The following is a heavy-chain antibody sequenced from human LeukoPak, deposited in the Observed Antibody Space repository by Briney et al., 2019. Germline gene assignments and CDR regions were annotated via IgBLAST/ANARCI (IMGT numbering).Heavy chain of an antibody. CDR2: XNHSGST. CDR3: ARGRRSYTMVPYYFDY. Sequence: SETLSLTCAVYGGXFSXXXXXWIXXPPGKXXEWIGXXNHSGSTNYNPSLKSRLTISVDTSKNQFSLKLTSVTAADTAVYYCARGRRSYTMVPYYFDYWGQGTLVTVSS. D-gene: IGHD3-10*01. V-gene: IGHV4-34*01. J-gene: IGHJ4*02. CDR1: GGXFSXXX.